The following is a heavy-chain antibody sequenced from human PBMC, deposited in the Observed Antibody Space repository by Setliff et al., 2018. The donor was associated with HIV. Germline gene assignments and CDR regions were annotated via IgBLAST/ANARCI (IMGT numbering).Heavy chain of an antibody. CDR1: GGSINSYY. CDR3: ASPRDSSPFDY. Sequence: PSETLSLTCTVSGGSINSYYWSWIRQPPGKGLEWIGNIYYSGRTDYNPSLKSRVTISVDTSKNQFSLKLSSVTAADTAVYYCASPRDSSPFDYWGQGTLVTVSS. CDR2: IYYSGRT. J-gene: IGHJ4*02. D-gene: IGHD2-21*01. V-gene: IGHV4-59*08.